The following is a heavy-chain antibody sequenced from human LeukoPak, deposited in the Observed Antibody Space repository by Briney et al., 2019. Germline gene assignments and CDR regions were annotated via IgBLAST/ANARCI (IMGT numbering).Heavy chain of an antibody. V-gene: IGHV3-23*01. CDR3: ATIRFYYDSSFDYWYFDL. CDR1: GFSFSSYA. D-gene: IGHD3-22*01. CDR2: ITASSGGT. J-gene: IGHJ2*01. Sequence: GGSLRLSCAASGFSFSSYAMGWVRQAPRKGLQWVSAITASSGGTYYADSVKGRFTISRDNSKNTLYLQINSLRAEDAAIYYCATIRFYYDSSFDYWYFDLWGRCTLVTVSS.